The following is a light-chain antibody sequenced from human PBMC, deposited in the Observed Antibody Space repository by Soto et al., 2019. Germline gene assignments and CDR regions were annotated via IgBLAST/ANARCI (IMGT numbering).Light chain of an antibody. CDR1: QNVSNY. Sequence: EIVLTQSPATLSLSPGERATLSCRASQNVSNYLGWYQQKPGQAPRLLIYDASNRATGIPARFSSSGSGTAFTLTISSLEPEDVAVYYCQQRRNWYTFGQGTKLEIK. V-gene: IGKV3-11*01. CDR3: QQRRNWYT. J-gene: IGKJ2*01. CDR2: DAS.